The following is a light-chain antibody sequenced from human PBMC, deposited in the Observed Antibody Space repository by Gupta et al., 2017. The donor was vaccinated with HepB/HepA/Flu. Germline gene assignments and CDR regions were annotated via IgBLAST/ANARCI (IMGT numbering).Light chain of an antibody. J-gene: IGKJ2*01. CDR2: GAS. V-gene: IGKV3-15*01. CDR1: QSVSSN. CDR3: QQYNNWPLT. Sequence: EIVMTQSPATLSVSPGERATHSCRASQSVSSNLAWYQQKPGQAPRLLIYGASTRATGIPARFSGSGSGTEFTLTISSLQSEDFAVYYCQQYNNWPLTFGQGTKLEIK.